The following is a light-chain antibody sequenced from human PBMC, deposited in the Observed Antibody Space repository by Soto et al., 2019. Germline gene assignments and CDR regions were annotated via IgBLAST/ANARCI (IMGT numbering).Light chain of an antibody. J-gene: IGKJ2*01. Sequence: EIVLTQSPATLSLSPGERATLSCRACQSVSSYLAWYQQKPGQAPRLLIYDASNRATGIPARFSGSGSGTDFTLTISSLEPEDFAVYYCQQPYTFGQGTKLEIK. CDR1: QSVSSY. V-gene: IGKV3-11*01. CDR3: QQPYT. CDR2: DAS.